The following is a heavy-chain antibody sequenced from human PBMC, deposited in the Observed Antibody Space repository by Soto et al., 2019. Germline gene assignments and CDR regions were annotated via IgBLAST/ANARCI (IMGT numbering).Heavy chain of an antibody. V-gene: IGHV3-23*01. J-gene: IGHJ4*02. D-gene: IGHD3-3*01. CDR2: ISGSGGST. CDR1: GFTFSSYA. Sequence: GGSLRLSCAASGFTFSSYAMSWVRQAPGKGLEWVSAISGSGGSTYYADSVKGRFTISRDNSKNTLYLQMNSLRAEDTAVYYCAKDHVLRFLEWFSFKSHVDYWGQGTLVTVS. CDR3: AKDHVLRFLEWFSFKSHVDY.